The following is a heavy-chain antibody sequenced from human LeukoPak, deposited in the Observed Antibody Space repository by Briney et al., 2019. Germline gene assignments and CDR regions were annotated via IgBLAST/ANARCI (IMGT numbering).Heavy chain of an antibody. CDR2: IKHDGSEK. J-gene: IGHJ4*02. CDR1: AFTFSNYW. V-gene: IGHV3-7*02. Sequence: PGGSLRLSCAASAFTFSNYWMAWVRQAPGKGLEWVANIKHDGSEKYYVDSVKGRFTISRDNAKNSLYLQMNSLRAEDTAVYYCASMLLGGSGWYDYWGQGTLVTVSS. D-gene: IGHD6-19*01. CDR3: ASMLLGGSGWYDY.